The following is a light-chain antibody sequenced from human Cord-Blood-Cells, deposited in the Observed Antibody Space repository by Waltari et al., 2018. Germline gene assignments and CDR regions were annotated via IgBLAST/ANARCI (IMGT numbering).Light chain of an antibody. CDR2: AAS. J-gene: IGKJ4*01. CDR3: QQSYSTPQT. CDR1: QSISSY. V-gene: IGKV1-39*01. Sequence: DIQMTQSPSSLSASVGDRVTITCRASQSISSYLNWYQQKPGKAPKLLIYAASSLQSGVPSRFSGSRSGTDFTLTISSLHPEDFATYYCQQSYSTPQTFGGGTKVEIK.